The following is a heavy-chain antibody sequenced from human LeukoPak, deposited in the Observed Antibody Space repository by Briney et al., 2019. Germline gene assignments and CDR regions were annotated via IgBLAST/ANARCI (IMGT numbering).Heavy chain of an antibody. CDR3: ARKNVPQSPDY. CDR2: ISGYNGNT. J-gene: IGHJ4*02. CDR1: GYTFTSYD. Sequence: ASVKVSCKASGYTFTSYDITWVRQAPGQGLEWMGRISGYNGNTNYAQKLQDRVTMSRDSSTSTAYMELRSLRSDDTAVYYCARKNVPQSPDYWGQGTLVTVSS. D-gene: IGHD1-1*01. V-gene: IGHV1-18*01.